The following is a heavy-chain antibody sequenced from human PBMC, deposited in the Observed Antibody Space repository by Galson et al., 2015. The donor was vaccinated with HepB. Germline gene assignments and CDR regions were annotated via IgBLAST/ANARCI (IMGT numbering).Heavy chain of an antibody. D-gene: IGHD3-22*01. Sequence: SLRLSCAASGFTFSDYYMSWIRQAPGKGLEWVSYISSSSSYTNYADSVKGRFTISRDNAKNSLYLQMNSLRAEDTAVYYCARDPYDSSGHYYGGGFDYWGQGTLVTVSS. CDR2: ISSSSSYT. V-gene: IGHV3-11*06. J-gene: IGHJ4*02. CDR1: GFTFSDYY. CDR3: ARDPYDSSGHYYGGGFDY.